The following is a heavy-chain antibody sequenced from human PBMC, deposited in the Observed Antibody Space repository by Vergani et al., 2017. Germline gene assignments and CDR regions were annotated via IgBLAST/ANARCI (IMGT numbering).Heavy chain of an antibody. CDR3: AKDLGTSSGGGWFDP. CDR2: ISWNSNSI. CDR1: GFTSAGYA. Sequence: EVQLEESGGGLVLPGRSLRLSCVASGFTSAGYAMHWVRQAPGKGLEWVSGISWNSNSIGYADSVKGRFTISRANAKNSLYLQMNSLRAEDTALYYGAKDLGTSSGGGWFDPWGQGTLVTVSS. J-gene: IGHJ5*02. D-gene: IGHD6-6*01. V-gene: IGHV3-9*02.